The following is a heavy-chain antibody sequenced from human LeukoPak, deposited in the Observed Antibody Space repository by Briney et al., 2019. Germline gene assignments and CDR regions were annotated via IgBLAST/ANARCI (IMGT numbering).Heavy chain of an antibody. J-gene: IGHJ4*02. CDR3: AKDSHLVSTTSQFDC. Sequence: GGSLRLSCSASGFTFSSYAMHWVRQAPGKGLEYVSAISSNGGSTYYADSVKGRFTISRDNSKNTLYLQMNSLRAEDTAVYYCAKDSHLVSTTSQFDCWGQGTLVTVSS. D-gene: IGHD5/OR15-5a*01. V-gene: IGHV3-64*04. CDR2: ISSNGGST. CDR1: GFTFSSYA.